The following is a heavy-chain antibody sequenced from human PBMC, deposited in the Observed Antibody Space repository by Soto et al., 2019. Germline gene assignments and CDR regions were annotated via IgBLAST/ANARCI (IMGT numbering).Heavy chain of an antibody. Sequence: SLTISCAASGVTFSGDSMNWVRQAPGKGLEWVASISTTSTYIYYADSVKGRFTISRDNAKNSLHLQMNSLRAEDTAVYYCVRDYVMDVWGQGTTVTVSS. CDR3: VRDYVMDV. D-gene: IGHD3-10*02. J-gene: IGHJ6*02. CDR2: ISTTSTYI. CDR1: GVTFSGDS. V-gene: IGHV3-21*01.